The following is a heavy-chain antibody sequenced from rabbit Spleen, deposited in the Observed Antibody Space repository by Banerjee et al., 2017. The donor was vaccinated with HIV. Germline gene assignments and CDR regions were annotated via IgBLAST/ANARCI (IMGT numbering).Heavy chain of an antibody. CDR2: IDAGSSGFT. CDR1: GFSFSSNHY. V-gene: IGHV1S45*01. CDR3: ARDSASSFSSYGMDL. D-gene: IGHD8-1*01. Sequence: QEQLVESGGGLVKPEGSLTLSCTASGFSFSSNHYMCWVRQAPGKGLEWIACIDAGSSGFTYFASWAKGRFTCSKTSSTTVTLQMTSLTAADTATYFCARDSASSFSSYGMDLWGPGTLVTVS. J-gene: IGHJ6*01.